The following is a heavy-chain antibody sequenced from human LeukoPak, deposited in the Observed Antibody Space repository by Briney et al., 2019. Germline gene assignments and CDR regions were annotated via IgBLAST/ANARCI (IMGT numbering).Heavy chain of an antibody. CDR1: GFTFSSYC. D-gene: IGHD1-26*01. Sequence: GGSLRLSCAASGFTFSSYCMNWVRQAPGKGLEWVSYISSSSSTIYYADSVKGRFTISRDNAKNSLYLQMNSLRDEDTAVYYCARDGGLVGASGAFDYWGQGTLVTVSS. J-gene: IGHJ4*02. V-gene: IGHV3-48*02. CDR3: ARDGGLVGASGAFDY. CDR2: ISSSSSTI.